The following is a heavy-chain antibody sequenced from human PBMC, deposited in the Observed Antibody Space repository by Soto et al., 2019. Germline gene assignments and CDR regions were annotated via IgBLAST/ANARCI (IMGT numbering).Heavy chain of an antibody. V-gene: IGHV3-48*02. CDR3: ARDNGLAGSFDP. Sequence: GGSLRLSCAASGFTFSTYSMNWVRQAPGKGLEWISYISYTSTTIYYADSVRGRFTISRDNAKNSLFLQMNSLRDEDTAVYYCARDNGLAGSFDPWGQGTQVTVSS. J-gene: IGHJ5*02. CDR2: ISYTSTTI. D-gene: IGHD2-21*01. CDR1: GFTFSTYS.